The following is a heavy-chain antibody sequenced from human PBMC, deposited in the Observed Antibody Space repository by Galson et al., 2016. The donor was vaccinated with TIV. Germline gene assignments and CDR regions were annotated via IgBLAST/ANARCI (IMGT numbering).Heavy chain of an antibody. CDR3: ARSGDYGDY. CDR1: GYTFTSYD. D-gene: IGHD4-17*01. CDR2: MNPNSGNT. Sequence: SCKASGYTFTSYDINWVRQATGQGLEWMGWMNPNSGNTGYAQKSRGRVTMTRNTSVRTAYMELSSLRSEDTAVYYCARSGDYGDYWGQGTLVTVSS. J-gene: IGHJ4*02. V-gene: IGHV1-8*02.